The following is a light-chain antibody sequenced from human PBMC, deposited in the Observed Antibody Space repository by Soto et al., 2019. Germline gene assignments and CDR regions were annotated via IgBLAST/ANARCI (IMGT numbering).Light chain of an antibody. Sequence: EIVLTQSPGTLSLSPGERATLSCRTSQFVSSPYLAWYQQKPSQAPRLLIYAASSRATGIPQRFHGRGSGTAFTHPISRLEHDDVAVYYCQQYGSSLPWTFGQGTKVEIK. V-gene: IGKV3-20*01. CDR2: AAS. CDR1: QFVSSPY. CDR3: QQYGSSLPWT. J-gene: IGKJ1*01.